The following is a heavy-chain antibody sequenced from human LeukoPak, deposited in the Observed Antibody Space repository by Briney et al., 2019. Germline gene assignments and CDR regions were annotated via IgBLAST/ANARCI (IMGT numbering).Heavy chain of an antibody. D-gene: IGHD6-6*01. Sequence: ASVKVSCKSSGYTFTSYDINWVRQATGQGLEWMGWMNPNSGNTGYAQKFQGRVTMTRDMSTSTVYMELSSLRSEDTAVYYCARDSYYSSSSLGFDYWGQGTLVTVSS. CDR1: GYTFTSYD. V-gene: IGHV1-8*02. J-gene: IGHJ4*02. CDR3: ARDSYYSSSSLGFDY. CDR2: MNPNSGNT.